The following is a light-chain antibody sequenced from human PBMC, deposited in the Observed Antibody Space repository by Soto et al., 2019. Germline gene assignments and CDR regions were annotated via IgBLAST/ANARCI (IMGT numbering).Light chain of an antibody. CDR1: ERVSSD. Sequence: EVVMTQSPATLSVPPGEKATPSCSASERVSSDLAGYHQKPGQPPRPLIYGESTRATGIPARFSGSGSGTDFTLTISSLQSEDFAVYFCQQDNNWPPGTFGQGTTVEIK. J-gene: IGKJ1*01. CDR2: GES. V-gene: IGKV3-15*01. CDR3: QQDNNWPPGT.